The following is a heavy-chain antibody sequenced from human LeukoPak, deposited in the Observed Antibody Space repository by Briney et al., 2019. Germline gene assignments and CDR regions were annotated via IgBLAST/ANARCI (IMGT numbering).Heavy chain of an antibody. CDR2: IRHDGGNK. V-gene: IGHV3-30*02. Sequence: PGGSLRLSCAASGFTFSSYGMHWVRQAPGKGLEWVAFIRHDGGNKYYADSVKGRFTISRDNSENTLYVEMNSLRAEDTAIYYCVKSRSGSANWALRIFDNWGQGTLVSVSS. CDR3: VKSRSGSANWALRIFDN. D-gene: IGHD3-10*01. CDR1: GFTFSSYG. J-gene: IGHJ4*02.